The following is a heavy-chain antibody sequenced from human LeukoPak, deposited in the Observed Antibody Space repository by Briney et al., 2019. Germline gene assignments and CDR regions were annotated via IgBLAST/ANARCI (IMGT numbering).Heavy chain of an antibody. CDR1: GFTVSSNY. CDR3: ARDRGGSSGWYYFDY. Sequence: EGSLRLSCAASGFTVSSNYMSWVRQAPGKGLEWVSVIYSGGSTYYADSVKGRFTISRDNSKNTLYLQMNSLRAEDTAVYYCARDRGGSSGWYYFDYWGQGTLVTVSS. D-gene: IGHD6-19*01. V-gene: IGHV3-66*02. J-gene: IGHJ4*02. CDR2: IYSGGST.